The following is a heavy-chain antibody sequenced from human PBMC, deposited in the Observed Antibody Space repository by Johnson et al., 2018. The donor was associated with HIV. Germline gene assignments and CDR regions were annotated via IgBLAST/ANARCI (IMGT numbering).Heavy chain of an antibody. CDR2: IRSKAYGGTT. Sequence: VQLVESGGGLVQPGRSLRLSCTASGFTFGDYAMSWVRQAPGKGLEWVGFIRSKAYGGTTEYAASVKGRFTISRDDSKSIAYLQMNSLKTEDTAVYYCTRDERFNWGFEYGFDIWGQGTMVTVSS. J-gene: IGHJ3*02. CDR3: TRDERFNWGFEYGFDI. D-gene: IGHD7-27*01. V-gene: IGHV3-49*04. CDR1: GFTFGDYA.